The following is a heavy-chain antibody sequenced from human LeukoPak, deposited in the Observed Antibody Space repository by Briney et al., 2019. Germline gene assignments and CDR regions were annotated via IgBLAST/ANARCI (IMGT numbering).Heavy chain of an antibody. D-gene: IGHD3-10*01. Sequence: GASVKVSCKASGYTFTNYAMHWVRQAPGQGLEWMGGIIPIFGTANYAQKFQGRVTITADESTSTAYMELSSLRSEDTAVYYCASRGDGTYYYGSGTRDYYYYYMDVWGKGTTVTISS. CDR1: GYTFTNYA. V-gene: IGHV1-69*13. CDR3: ASRGDGTYYYGSGTRDYYYYYMDV. CDR2: IIPIFGTA. J-gene: IGHJ6*03.